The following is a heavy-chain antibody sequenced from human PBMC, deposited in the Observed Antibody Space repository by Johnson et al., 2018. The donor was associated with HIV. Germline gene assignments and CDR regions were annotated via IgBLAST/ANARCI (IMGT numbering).Heavy chain of an antibody. D-gene: IGHD6-19*01. CDR1: GFTFDDYG. CDR3: ARSHGSSGRGAFDI. J-gene: IGHJ3*02. V-gene: IGHV3-20*04. Sequence: VHLVESGGGVVQPGRSLRLSCAASGFTFDDYGMSWVRQAPGKGLEWVSGINWNGGSTGYADSVKGRFTISRDNAKNSLYLQMNSLRAEDTALYYCARSHGSSGRGAFDIWGQGTMVTVSS. CDR2: INWNGGST.